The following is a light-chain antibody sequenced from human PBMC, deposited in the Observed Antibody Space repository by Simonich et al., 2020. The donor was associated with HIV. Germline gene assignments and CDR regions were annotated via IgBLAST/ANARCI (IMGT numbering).Light chain of an antibody. J-gene: IGKJ2*01. CDR2: LGS. CDR3: MQALQTYT. Sequence: DIVMTQTPLSLSVTPGQPASISCKCSQSLLHSDGYNYFDLYLQKHGQSPQLLIYLGSNRASGVPDRFSGRGSGTDFTLKISRVEAEDVGVYYCMQALQTYTFGQGTKLEIK. V-gene: IGKV2-28*01. CDR1: QSLLHSDGYNY.